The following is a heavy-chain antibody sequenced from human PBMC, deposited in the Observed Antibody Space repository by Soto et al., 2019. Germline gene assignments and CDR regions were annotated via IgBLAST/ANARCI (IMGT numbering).Heavy chain of an antibody. CDR3: AKDLRLATDYYYYYGMDV. D-gene: IGHD5-12*01. CDR2: ISGSGRST. J-gene: IGHJ6*02. CDR1: GFTFSNYA. Sequence: VQLLESGGGLVQPGGSLRLSCAASGFTFSNYAMTWVRQAPGKGLEWVSAISGSGRSTYYAGSVKGRFTISRDTSKNSLFLQMNSLRAEDTAVYYCAKDLRLATDYYYYYGMDVWGQGTTVTVSS. V-gene: IGHV3-23*01.